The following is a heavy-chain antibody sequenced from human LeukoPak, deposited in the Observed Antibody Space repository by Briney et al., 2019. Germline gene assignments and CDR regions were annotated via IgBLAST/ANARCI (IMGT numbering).Heavy chain of an antibody. CDR2: IYTSGST. J-gene: IGHJ5*02. D-gene: IGHD3-10*01. CDR1: GGSISSGSYY. Sequence: SETLSLTCTVSGGSISSGSYYWSWIRQPAGKGLEWIGRIYTSGSTNYNPSLKSRVTISVDTSMNQFSLKLSSVTAADTAVYYCARDSMVRGVSWFDPWGQGTLVTVSS. CDR3: ARDSMVRGVSWFDP. V-gene: IGHV4-61*02.